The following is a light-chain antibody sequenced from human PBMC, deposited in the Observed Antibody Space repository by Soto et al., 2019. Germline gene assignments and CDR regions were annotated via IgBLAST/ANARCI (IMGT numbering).Light chain of an antibody. J-gene: IGKJ5*01. CDR2: DAS. Sequence: EIVLTQSPATLSLSPGERATLSCRASQNISIYLAWYQQRPGQAPRLLIYDASNRATGIPARFSGSGSGTDFTLTISRLEPEDFAVYYCQQCSNWPPEITFGQGTRLDIK. V-gene: IGKV3-11*01. CDR1: QNISIY. CDR3: QQCSNWPPEIT.